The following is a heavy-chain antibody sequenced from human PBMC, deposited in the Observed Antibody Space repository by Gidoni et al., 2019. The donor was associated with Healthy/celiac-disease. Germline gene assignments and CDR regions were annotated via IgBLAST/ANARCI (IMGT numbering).Heavy chain of an antibody. D-gene: IGHD5-12*01. CDR1: GFTFSSYW. Sequence: EVQLVEWGGGLVQPGGSLRLSCSAPGFTFSSYWMSWVRQAPGKGLEWVASIKEDGSQKKYADSVKGRFTISRDNAKTSLYLQMSGLGAEDMATYYCAKTGYGFEFGGQGTLVTVSS. J-gene: IGHJ4*02. V-gene: IGHV3-7*03. CDR2: IKEDGSQK. CDR3: AKTGYGFEF.